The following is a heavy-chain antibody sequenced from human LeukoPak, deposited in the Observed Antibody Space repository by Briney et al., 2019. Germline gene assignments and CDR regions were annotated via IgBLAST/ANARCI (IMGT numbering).Heavy chain of an antibody. CDR3: ARDLARGYSYGYNAFDI. J-gene: IGHJ3*02. V-gene: IGHV1-18*01. CDR1: GSNFNSYG. D-gene: IGHD5-18*01. CDR2: ITAGNGNT. Sequence: ASVKVSCKASGSNFNSYGIGWVRQAPRQGLEWMGWITAGNGNTNYAQEVQGRVTMTTDTSTSTAYMELRSLRSDDTAVYFCARDLARGYSYGYNAFDIWGQGTMVTVSS.